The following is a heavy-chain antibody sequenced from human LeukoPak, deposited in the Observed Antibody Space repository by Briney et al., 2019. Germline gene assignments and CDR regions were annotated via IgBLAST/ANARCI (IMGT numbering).Heavy chain of an antibody. CDR3: ARGVRLNPLGRPSYYFDY. J-gene: IGHJ4*02. D-gene: IGHD1-26*01. V-gene: IGHV1-69*05. CDR1: GGTLSSYA. CDR2: IIPIFGTA. Sequence: AASVKVSCKASGGTLSSYAISWVRQAPGQGLEWMGGIIPIFGTANYAQKFQGRVTITTDESTSTAYMELSSLRSEDTAVYYCARGVRLNPLGRPSYYFDYWGQGTLVTVSS.